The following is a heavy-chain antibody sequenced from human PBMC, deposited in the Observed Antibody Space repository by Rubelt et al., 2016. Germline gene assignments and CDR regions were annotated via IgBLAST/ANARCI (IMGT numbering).Heavy chain of an antibody. CDR2: IYYSGST. J-gene: IGHJ5*02. CDR3: ARGNNYDFWRGGWFDP. Sequence: QVQLQESGPGLVKPSQTLSLTCTVSGGSISSGGYCWSWIRQHPGKGLEWIGYIYYSGSTYYNPSLKSRVTISVDTSKNQFSLKLSSVTAADTAVYYCARGNNYDFWRGGWFDPWGQGTLVTVSS. D-gene: IGHD3-3*01. V-gene: IGHV4-31*03. CDR1: GGSISSGGYC.